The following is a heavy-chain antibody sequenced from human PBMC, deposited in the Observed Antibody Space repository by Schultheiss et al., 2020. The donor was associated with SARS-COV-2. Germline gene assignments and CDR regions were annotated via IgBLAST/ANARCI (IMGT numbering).Heavy chain of an antibody. CDR3: AKVGVYGDLRY. D-gene: IGHD4-17*01. CDR1: GFTFSSYA. Sequence: GGSLRLSCAASGFTFSSYAMHWVRQAPGKGLEWVSGISWNSGSIGYADSVKGRFTISRDNAKNSLYLQMNSLRAEDTALYYCAKVGVYGDLRYWGQGTLVTVSS. J-gene: IGHJ4*02. CDR2: ISWNSGSI. V-gene: IGHV3-9*01.